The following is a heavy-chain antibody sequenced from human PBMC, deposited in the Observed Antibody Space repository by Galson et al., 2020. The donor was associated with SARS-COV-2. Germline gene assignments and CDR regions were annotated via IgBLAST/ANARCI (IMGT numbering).Heavy chain of an antibody. CDR3: ARDAQRWDFWGPYYYYYGMDV. D-gene: IGHD3-3*01. V-gene: IGHV1-8*01. CDR2: MTPNSGNT. Sequence: ASVQVSCKDSGYTFISYDINWVRQATGQGLEWMGWMTPNSGNTGYAQKFQGRVTMTRNTSISTAYMELSSLRSEDTAVYYCARDAQRWDFWGPYYYYYGMDVWGQGTTVTVSS. CDR1: GYTFISYD. J-gene: IGHJ6*02.